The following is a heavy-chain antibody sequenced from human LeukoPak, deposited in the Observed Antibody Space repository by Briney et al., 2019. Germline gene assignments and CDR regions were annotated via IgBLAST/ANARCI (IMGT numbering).Heavy chain of an antibody. J-gene: IGHJ4*02. D-gene: IGHD5-24*01. Sequence: SETLSLTCAVYGGSFSGYYWSWIRQPPGKGLEWIGEINHSGSTNYNPSLKSRVTISVDTSKNQFSLKLSSVTAADTAVYYCERGDGYNYGYWGQGTLVTVSS. CDR3: ERGDGYNYGY. V-gene: IGHV4-34*01. CDR2: INHSGST. CDR1: GGSFSGYY.